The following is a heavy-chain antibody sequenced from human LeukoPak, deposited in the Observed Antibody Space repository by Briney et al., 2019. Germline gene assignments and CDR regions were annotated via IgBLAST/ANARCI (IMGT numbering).Heavy chain of an antibody. CDR1: GFTFSSYA. Sequence: PGGSLRLSCAASGFTFSSYAMSWVRQAPGKGLEWVSAISGSGGSTYYADSVKGRFTISRDNSKNTLYLQMNSLRAEDTAVYYCAKDNRKYSSSWTFDYWGQGTLVTVSS. J-gene: IGHJ4*02. CDR3: AKDNRKYSSSWTFDY. CDR2: ISGSGGST. D-gene: IGHD6-13*01. V-gene: IGHV3-23*01.